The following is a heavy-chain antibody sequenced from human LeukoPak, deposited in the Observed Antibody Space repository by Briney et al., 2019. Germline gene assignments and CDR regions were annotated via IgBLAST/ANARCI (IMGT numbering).Heavy chain of an antibody. J-gene: IGHJ5*02. CDR2: IRYDGSNK. D-gene: IGHD6-19*01. CDR3: AKGVVSGWERGDPNWFDP. Sequence: GGSLRLSCAASGFTFSSYGMHWVRQAPGKGLEWVAFIRYDGSNKYYADSVKGRFTISRDNSKNTLYLQMNSLRAEDTAVYYCAKGVVSGWERGDPNWFDPWGQGTLVTVSS. CDR1: GFTFSSYG. V-gene: IGHV3-30*02.